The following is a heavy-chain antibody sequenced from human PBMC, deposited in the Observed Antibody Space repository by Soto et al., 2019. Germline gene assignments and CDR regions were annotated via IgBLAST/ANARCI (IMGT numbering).Heavy chain of an antibody. J-gene: IGHJ4*02. Sequence: QVQLVESGGGVVQPGRSLRLSCAASGFTFSSYGMHWVRQAPGKGLEWVAVIWYDGSNKYYADSVKGRFTISRDNSKNTLYLQMSSLRAEDTAVYYCAIEGTYCRGGSCYPHFDYWGQGTLVTVSS. CDR1: GFTFSSYG. V-gene: IGHV3-33*01. D-gene: IGHD2-15*01. CDR2: IWYDGSNK. CDR3: AIEGTYCRGGSCYPHFDY.